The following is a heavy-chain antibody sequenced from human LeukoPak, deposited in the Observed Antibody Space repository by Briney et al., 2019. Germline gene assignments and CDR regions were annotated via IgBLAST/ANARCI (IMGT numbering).Heavy chain of an antibody. CDR3: ARGLRFLEWPLDY. CDR2: INPNSGGT. CDR1: GYTFTGYY. D-gene: IGHD3-3*01. Sequence: ASVKVSCKASGYTFTGYYMHWVRQAPGQGLEWMGWINPNSGGTNYAQKFRGRVTMTRDTSISTAYMELSRLRSDDTAVYYCARGLRFLEWPLDYWGQGTLVTVSS. V-gene: IGHV1-2*02. J-gene: IGHJ4*02.